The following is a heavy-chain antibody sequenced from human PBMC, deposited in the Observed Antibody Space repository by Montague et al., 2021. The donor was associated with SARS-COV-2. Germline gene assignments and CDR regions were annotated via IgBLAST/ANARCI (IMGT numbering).Heavy chain of an antibody. D-gene: IGHD3-10*01. Sequence: PALVKPTQTLTLTCSFSGFSLSTKGMRVNWIRQPPGKALEWLALIDWDDDKYHSPSLETRLTISKDTSKNQVVLTMTNMDPADTGTYYCAREVWFAEQPPGFDYWGQGTLVTVSS. V-gene: IGHV2-70*13. J-gene: IGHJ4*02. CDR1: GFSLSTKGMR. CDR2: IDWDDDK. CDR3: AREVWFAEQPPGFDY.